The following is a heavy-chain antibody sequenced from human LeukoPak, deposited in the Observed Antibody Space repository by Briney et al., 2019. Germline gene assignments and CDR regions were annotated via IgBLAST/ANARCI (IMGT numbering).Heavy chain of an antibody. CDR2: ISAYNGNT. CDR3: ARDYYYDSGRDAFDI. V-gene: IGHV1-18*01. CDR1: GYTFTSYG. Sequence: ASVKVSCKASGYTFTSYGISWVRQAPGQGHEWMGWISAYNGNTNYAQKLQGRVTLATDTSTSTAYMEMRSLRSDDTAVYYCARDYYYDSGRDAFDIWGQGTMVTVSS. J-gene: IGHJ3*02. D-gene: IGHD3-22*01.